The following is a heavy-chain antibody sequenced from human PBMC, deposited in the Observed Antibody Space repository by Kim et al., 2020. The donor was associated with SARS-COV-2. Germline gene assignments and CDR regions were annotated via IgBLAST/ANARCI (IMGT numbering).Heavy chain of an antibody. Sequence: SETLSLTCAVSGGSISSSNWWSWVRQPPGKGLEWIGEIYHSGSTNYNPSLKSRVTISVDKSKNQFSLKLSSVTAADTAVYYCATPKRYSSSWPAFDIWGQGTMVTVSS. D-gene: IGHD6-13*01. V-gene: IGHV4-4*02. CDR1: GGSISSSNW. CDR2: IYHSGST. CDR3: ATPKRYSSSWPAFDI. J-gene: IGHJ3*02.